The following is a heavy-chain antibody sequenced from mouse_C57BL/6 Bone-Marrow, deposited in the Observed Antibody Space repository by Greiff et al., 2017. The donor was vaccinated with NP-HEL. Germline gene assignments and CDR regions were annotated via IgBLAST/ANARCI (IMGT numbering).Heavy chain of an antibody. D-gene: IGHD2-5*01. CDR3: ARSYYSNYVRAMDY. J-gene: IGHJ4*01. CDR1: GFSLTSYG. CDR2: IWGDGST. Sequence: VKLVESGPGLVAPSQSLSITCTVSGFSLTSYGVSWVRQPPGKGLEWLGVIWGDGSTNYHSALISRLSISKDNSKSHVFLKLNSLQTDDTATYYCARSYYSNYVRAMDYWGQGTSVTVSS. V-gene: IGHV2-3*01.